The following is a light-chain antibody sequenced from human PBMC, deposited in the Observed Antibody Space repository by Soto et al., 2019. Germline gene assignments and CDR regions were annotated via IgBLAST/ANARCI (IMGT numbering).Light chain of an antibody. J-gene: IGLJ2*01. CDR1: SGHSSYI. V-gene: IGLV4-60*02. CDR2: LEGSGSY. Sequence: QPVLTQSSSASHSLGSSVKLPCTLSSGHSSYIIAWHHQQPGKAPRYLMKLEGSGSYNKGSGVPDRFSGSSSGADRYLTLSNRQFEVEANYNCEAWDSNTRGFGGGTQRIVL. CDR3: EAWDSNTRG.